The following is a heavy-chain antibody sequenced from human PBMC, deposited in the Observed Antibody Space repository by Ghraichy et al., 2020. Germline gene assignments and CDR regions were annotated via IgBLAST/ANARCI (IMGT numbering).Heavy chain of an antibody. CDR3: ARAGYSSSWYVAFDI. Sequence: GALRLSCAASGFTFSSYDMHWVRQATGKGLEWVSAIGTAGDTYYPGSVKGRFTISRENAKNSLYLLMNSLRAGDTAVYYCARAGYSSSWYVAFDIWGQGTMVTVSS. CDR1: GFTFSSYD. V-gene: IGHV3-13*01. CDR2: IGTAGDT. D-gene: IGHD6-13*01. J-gene: IGHJ3*02.